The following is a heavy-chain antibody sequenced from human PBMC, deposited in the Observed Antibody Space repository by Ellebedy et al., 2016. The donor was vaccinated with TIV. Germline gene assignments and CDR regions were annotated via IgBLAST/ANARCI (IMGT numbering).Heavy chain of an antibody. D-gene: IGHD1-7*01. J-gene: IGHJ4*02. Sequence: AASVKVSCKASGYTFSSYDVNWVRQATGLGLEWMGWMNPNSGNTDYAQKFQGRVTMTRNTSISTAYMELSSLRSEDTAVYYCAAAGNYGKKGYFDYWGQGTLVTVSS. CDR3: AAAGNYGKKGYFDY. V-gene: IGHV1-8*01. CDR2: MNPNSGNT. CDR1: GYTFSSYD.